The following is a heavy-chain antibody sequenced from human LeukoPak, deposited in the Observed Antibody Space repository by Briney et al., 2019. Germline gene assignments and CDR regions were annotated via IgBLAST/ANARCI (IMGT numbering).Heavy chain of an antibody. CDR3: ARALGGPYYFDY. D-gene: IGHD3-16*01. J-gene: IGHJ4*02. CDR1: GGSISSYY. V-gene: IGHV4-59*01. Sequence: PSETLSLTCTVSGGSISSYYWSWIRQPPGKGQEWIGYIYYSGSTNYNPSLKSRVTISVDTSKNQFSLKLSSVTAADTAVYYCARALGGPYYFDYWGQGTLVTVSS. CDR2: IYYSGST.